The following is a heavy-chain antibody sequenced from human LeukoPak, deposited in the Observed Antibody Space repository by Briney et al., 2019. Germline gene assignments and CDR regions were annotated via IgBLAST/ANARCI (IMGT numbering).Heavy chain of an antibody. CDR1: GFTVSSNY. Sequence: GGSLSLSCAASGFTVSSNYMSWVRQAPGKGLEWVSIIYSAGNTYYAESVKGRFTISRDNSKNTLNLQMNSLRAEDTAVYYCARENRRSYYDSSGFDYWGQGTLVTVSS. D-gene: IGHD3-22*01. CDR3: ARENRRSYYDSSGFDY. CDR2: IYSAGNT. J-gene: IGHJ4*02. V-gene: IGHV3-66*01.